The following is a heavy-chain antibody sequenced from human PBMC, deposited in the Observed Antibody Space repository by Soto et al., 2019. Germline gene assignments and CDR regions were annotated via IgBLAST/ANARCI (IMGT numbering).Heavy chain of an antibody. CDR2: ISAFNGET. CDR3: VRDQQWLLPVPLNFDY. V-gene: IGHV1-18*01. Sequence: ASVKVSCKASGFTFSDYGFSWVRQAPGRGLEWMGWISAFNGETNYTQKSEGRVAMTIDAATTTAYMELRSLTVDDTAVYYCVRDQQWLLPVPLNFDYWGQGTVVTVSS. D-gene: IGHD6-19*01. J-gene: IGHJ4*02. CDR1: GFTFSDYG.